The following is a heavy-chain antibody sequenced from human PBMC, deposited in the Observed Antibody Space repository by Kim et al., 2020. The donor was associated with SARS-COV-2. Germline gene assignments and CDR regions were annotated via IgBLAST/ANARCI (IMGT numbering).Heavy chain of an antibody. J-gene: IGHJ4*02. Sequence: ASVKVSCKASGYTFTSYGISWVRQAPGQGLEWMGWISAYNGNTNYAQKLQGTVTMTTDTSASTAYMELRSLRSDDTAVYYCARVENLYSSREYWGQGTLVTVSS. CDR2: ISAYNGNT. CDR3: ARVENLYSSREY. CDR1: GYTFTSYG. V-gene: IGHV1-18*01. D-gene: IGHD6-13*01.